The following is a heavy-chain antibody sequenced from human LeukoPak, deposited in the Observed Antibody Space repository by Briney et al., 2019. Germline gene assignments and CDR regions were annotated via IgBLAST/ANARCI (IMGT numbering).Heavy chain of an antibody. CDR2: IYYRVTS. V-gene: IGHV4-59*01. J-gene: IGHJ4*02. CDR1: GDSISTYY. Sequence: SETLSLTCTVSGDSISTYYWSWIRQPPGQGLEWIGYIYYRVTSDYNPSLKSRVTMSVDMSTRQISLKLSSVTAADTAVYYCARAVGGDGSGSLWGPGTLVTVSS. CDR3: ARAVGGDGSGSL. D-gene: IGHD3-10*01.